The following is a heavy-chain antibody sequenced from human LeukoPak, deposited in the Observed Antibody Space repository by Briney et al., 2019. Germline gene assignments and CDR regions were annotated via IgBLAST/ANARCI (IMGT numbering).Heavy chain of an antibody. Sequence: ASVKVSCKASGYTFTSYGISWVRQAPGQGLEWMGWISAYNGNTNYAQRLQGRVTMTTDTSTSTAYMELRSLRSDDTAVYYCARGGNWNYGGISLYYYYYMDVWGKGTTVTVSS. D-gene: IGHD1-7*01. J-gene: IGHJ6*03. CDR1: GYTFTSYG. CDR3: ARGGNWNYGGISLYYYYYMDV. CDR2: ISAYNGNT. V-gene: IGHV1-18*01.